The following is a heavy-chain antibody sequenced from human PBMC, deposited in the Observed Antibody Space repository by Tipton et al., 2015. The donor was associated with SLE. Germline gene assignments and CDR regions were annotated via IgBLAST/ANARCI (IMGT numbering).Heavy chain of an antibody. CDR2: IYYSGST. CDR1: GGSISSHY. CDR3: ARDSFTHSSGDFDY. V-gene: IGHV4-59*11. Sequence: TLSLTCTVSGGSISSHYWSWIRQPPGKGLEWIGYIYYSGSTNYNPSLKSRVTISVDTSKNQFSLKLSSVTAADTAVYYCARDSFTHSSGDFDYWGQGTLVTVSS. J-gene: IGHJ4*02. D-gene: IGHD6-19*01.